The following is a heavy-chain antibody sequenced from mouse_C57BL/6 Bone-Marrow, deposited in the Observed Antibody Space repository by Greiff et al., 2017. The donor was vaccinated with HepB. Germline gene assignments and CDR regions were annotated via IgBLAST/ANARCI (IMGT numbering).Heavy chain of an antibody. CDR1: GYTFTDYN. V-gene: IGHV1-22*01. J-gene: IGHJ3*01. Sequence: EVQLQQSGPELVKPGASVKMSCKASGYTFTDYNMHWVKQSHGKSLEWIGYINPNNGGTSYNQKFKGKATLTVNKSSSTAYMELRSLTSEDSAVYYGARHYYGSSYGGPWFAYWGQGTLVTVSA. D-gene: IGHD1-1*01. CDR3: ARHYYGSSYGGPWFAY. CDR2: INPNNGGT.